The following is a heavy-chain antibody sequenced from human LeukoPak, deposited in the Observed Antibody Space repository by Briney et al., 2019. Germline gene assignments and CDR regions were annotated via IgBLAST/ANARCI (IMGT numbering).Heavy chain of an antibody. V-gene: IGHV3-7*01. CDR2: INQDGCEK. J-gene: IGHJ5*02. CDR1: GFTFTNHW. Sequence: GGSLRLSCAASGFTFTNHWMSWVRQAPGKGLERVANINQDGCEKFYVDSVKGRFTISRDNAKNSLYLQMNSLRAEDTAVYYCAEGTTAWGQGTLVTVSS. D-gene: IGHD2/OR15-2a*01. CDR3: AEGTTA.